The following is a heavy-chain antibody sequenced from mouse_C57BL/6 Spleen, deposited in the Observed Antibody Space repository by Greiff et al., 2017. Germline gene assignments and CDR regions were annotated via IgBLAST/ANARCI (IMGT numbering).Heavy chain of an antibody. V-gene: IGHV5-4*01. CDR1: GFTFSSYA. J-gene: IGHJ3*01. CDR2: ISDGGSYT. D-gene: IGHD1-1*01. CDR3: ARYYGSSYDWFAY. Sequence: DVQLQESGGGLVKPGGSLKLSCAASGFTFSSYAMSWVRQTPEKRLEWVATISDGGSYTYYPDNVKGRFTISRDNAKNNLYLQMSHLKYEDTAMYYCARYYGSSYDWFAYWGQGTLVTVSA.